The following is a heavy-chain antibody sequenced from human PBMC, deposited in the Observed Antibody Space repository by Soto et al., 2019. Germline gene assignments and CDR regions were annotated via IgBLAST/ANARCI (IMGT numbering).Heavy chain of an antibody. V-gene: IGHV3-74*01. CDR1: GFTFSSYW. D-gene: IGHD6-13*01. CDR3: ARDRESSSWYSYYYYGMDV. Sequence: GGSLRLSCAASGFTFSSYWMHWVRQAPGKGLVWVSRINSDGSSTSYADSVKGRFTISRDNAKNTLYLQMNSLRAEDTAVYYCARDRESSSWYSYYYYGMDVWGQGTTVTVSS. J-gene: IGHJ6*02. CDR2: INSDGSST.